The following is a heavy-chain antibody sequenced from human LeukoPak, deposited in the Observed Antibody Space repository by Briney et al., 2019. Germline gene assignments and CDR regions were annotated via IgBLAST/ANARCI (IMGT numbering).Heavy chain of an antibody. CDR2: IRSKAYGGTT. CDR3: TREAATRPPDY. V-gene: IGHV3-49*03. J-gene: IGHJ4*02. CDR1: GFTFGDYA. Sequence: GRSLRLSCTASGFTFGDYAMSWFRQAPGKGLEWVGFIRSKAYGGTTEYAASVKGRFTISRDDSKSIAYLQMNSLKTEDTAVYYCTREAATRPPDYWGQGTLVTVSS. D-gene: IGHD2-15*01.